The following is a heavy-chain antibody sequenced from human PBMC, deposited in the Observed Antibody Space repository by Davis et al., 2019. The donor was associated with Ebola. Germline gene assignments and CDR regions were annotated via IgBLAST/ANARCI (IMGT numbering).Heavy chain of an antibody. J-gene: IGHJ4*02. CDR2: ISNDSIYI. Sequence: PGGSLRLSCAASGFTFSRYSMNWVRQAPGKGLEWVSSISNDSIYIYYADSVKGRFTISRDNAKNSLYLQMDSLRVEDTAMYYCAREMRGTADSHWGQGTLVTVSS. D-gene: IGHD1/OR15-1a*01. CDR1: GFTFSRYS. V-gene: IGHV3-21*01. CDR3: AREMRGTADSH.